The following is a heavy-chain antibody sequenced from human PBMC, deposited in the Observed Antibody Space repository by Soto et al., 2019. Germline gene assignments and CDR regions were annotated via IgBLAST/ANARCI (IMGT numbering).Heavy chain of an antibody. CDR3: ARDLVSGYYYYYCMDV. CDR2: INAGNGNT. Sequence: QVQLVQSGAEVKKPGASVKVSCKASGYTFTSYAMHWVRQAPGQRLEWMGWINAGNGNTKYSQKFQGRVTITRDTSASTAYMELSSLRSEDTAVYYCARDLVSGYYYYYCMDVWGQGTTVTVSS. J-gene: IGHJ6*02. V-gene: IGHV1-3*01. CDR1: GYTFTSYA. D-gene: IGHD2-2*01.